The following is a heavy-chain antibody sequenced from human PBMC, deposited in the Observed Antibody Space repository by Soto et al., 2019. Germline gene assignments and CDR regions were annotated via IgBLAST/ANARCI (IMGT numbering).Heavy chain of an antibody. Sequence: QVQLVESGGGVVQPGRSLRLSCAASGFTCSSYGMHWVRQAPGKGLEWVAAISYDGSNKNYADSVKGRFTISRDNSKNTLNLQMNSLRPEDTAVYYCAKGEGPFDYWGQGTLVTVSS. J-gene: IGHJ4*02. CDR3: AKGEGPFDY. CDR1: GFTCSSYG. CDR2: ISYDGSNK. V-gene: IGHV3-30*18.